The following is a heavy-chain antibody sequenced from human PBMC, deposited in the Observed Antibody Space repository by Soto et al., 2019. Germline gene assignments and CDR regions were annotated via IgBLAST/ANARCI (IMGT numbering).Heavy chain of an antibody. CDR1: GYSISTGSY. D-gene: IGHD3-10*01. J-gene: IGHJ4*02. Sequence: SETLSLTCTVSGYSISTGSYWGWIRQPPGKGLEWIGSMYFTGSTYYNPSLKSRVTISVDTSKNQLSLKLTSVTAADTAVYYCARDLNYGLYYFDYWGQGTLVTVSS. CDR3: ARDLNYGLYYFDY. CDR2: MYFTGST. V-gene: IGHV4-38-2*02.